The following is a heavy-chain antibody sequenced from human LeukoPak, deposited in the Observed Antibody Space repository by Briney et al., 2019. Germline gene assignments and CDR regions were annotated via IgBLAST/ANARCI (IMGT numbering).Heavy chain of an antibody. Sequence: GGSLRLSCAASGFTFSGYSLNWVRQAPGKGLEWVGRIKRNNEGGTTDYAEPVKGKFIMSRDDSKNMLYLQMSSLKTEDTAVYYCAKDHYRTFDYWGQGALVTVS. V-gene: IGHV3-15*07. D-gene: IGHD4-11*01. CDR3: AKDHYRTFDY. J-gene: IGHJ4*02. CDR1: GFTFSGYS. CDR2: IKRNNEGGTT.